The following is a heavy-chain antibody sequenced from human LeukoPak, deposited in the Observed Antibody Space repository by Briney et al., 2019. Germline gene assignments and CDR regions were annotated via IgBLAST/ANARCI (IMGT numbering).Heavy chain of an antibody. V-gene: IGHV3-9*01. CDR3: AKDRSIVEMATVFDY. CDR2: ISWNSGSI. Sequence: PGGSLRLSCAASGFTFDDYAMHWVRQAPGKGLEWVSGISWNSGSIGYADSVKGRFTISRDNAKNSLYLQMNSLRAEGTALYYCAKDRSIVEMATVFDYWGQGTLVTVSS. CDR1: GFTFDDYA. D-gene: IGHD5-24*01. J-gene: IGHJ4*02.